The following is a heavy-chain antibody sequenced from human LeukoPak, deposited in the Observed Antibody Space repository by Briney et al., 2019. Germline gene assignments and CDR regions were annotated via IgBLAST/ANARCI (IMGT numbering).Heavy chain of an antibody. CDR2: ISGRGGSN. V-gene: IGHV3-23*01. Sequence: AGSLRLSCVVSGISLSNYSMTWVRQAPGKGLEWVSYISGRGGSNTYADSVNGRFTISRDTSLNTLYLQMNNLRAEHTAVYFCAKRGVVIRGILVIGYHQEAYHYDFWGQGVLVTVSS. CDR1: GISLSNYS. J-gene: IGHJ4*02. D-gene: IGHD2/OR15-2a*01. CDR3: AKRGVVIRGILVIGYHQEAYHYDF.